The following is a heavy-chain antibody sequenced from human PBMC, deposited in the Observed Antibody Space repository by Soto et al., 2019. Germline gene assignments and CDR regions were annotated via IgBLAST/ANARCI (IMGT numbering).Heavy chain of an antibody. D-gene: IGHD3-10*01. J-gene: IGHJ4*02. CDR2: INPFDGSR. CDR1: GYILTSYY. Sequence: DSVKVYCKASGYILTSYYIHWVRQAPGQGLEWMGWINPFDGSRMFAQSFQGRVTMTRDTSTSTVYMEVSGLRSEDTAVYYCSRVDPGETSPFDHWGQGTLVTVSS. V-gene: IGHV1-46*03. CDR3: SRVDPGETSPFDH.